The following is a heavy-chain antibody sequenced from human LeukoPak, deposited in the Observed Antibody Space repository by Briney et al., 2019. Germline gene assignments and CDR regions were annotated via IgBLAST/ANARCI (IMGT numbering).Heavy chain of an antibody. CDR1: GGSFSSSSYY. V-gene: IGHV4-39*01. J-gene: IGHJ5*02. D-gene: IGHD6-13*01. CDR3: ARLLADNWFDP. Sequence: SETLSLTCSVSGGSFSSSSYYWGWIRQPPGKGLEWIGSISYSGSTFYNPSLKSRVTISVDTSKKQISLKVRSVTAADTAIYYCARLLADNWFDPWGQGTLVTVSS. CDR2: ISYSGST.